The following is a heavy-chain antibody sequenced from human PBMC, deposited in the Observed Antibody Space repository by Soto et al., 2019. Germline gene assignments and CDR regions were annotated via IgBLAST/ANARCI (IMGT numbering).Heavy chain of an antibody. CDR2: IDWDDDK. D-gene: IGHD3-10*01. Sequence: SGPTLVNPTQTLTLTCTFSGFSLSTSGMCVSWIRQPPGKALEWLALIDWDDDKYYSTSLKTRLTIAKDTSKNHVVLTMTNMDPVDTATYYCARITGSGSYIRNAMDVWGQGTTVTVSS. CDR3: ARITGSGSYIRNAMDV. V-gene: IGHV2-70*01. CDR1: GFSLSTSGMC. J-gene: IGHJ6*02.